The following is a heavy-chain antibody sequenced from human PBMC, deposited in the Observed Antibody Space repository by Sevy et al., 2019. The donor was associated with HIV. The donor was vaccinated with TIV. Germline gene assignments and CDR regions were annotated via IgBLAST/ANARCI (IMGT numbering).Heavy chain of an antibody. V-gene: IGHV4-59*01. Sequence: SETLSLTCSVSEGSMKNYYWAWIRQPPEKELQYIGYVSYYAVTYYNPSLESRVSISIDTSKKQFSLNLGSVTTADTAVYYCARGRMALGGYFFDLWGQGSLVTVSS. CDR1: EGSMKNYY. CDR2: VSYYAVT. CDR3: ARGRMALGGYFFDL. D-gene: IGHD3-16*01. J-gene: IGHJ4*02.